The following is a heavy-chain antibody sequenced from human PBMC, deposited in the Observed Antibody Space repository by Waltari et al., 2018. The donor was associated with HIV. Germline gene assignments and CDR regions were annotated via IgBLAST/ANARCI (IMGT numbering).Heavy chain of an antibody. D-gene: IGHD3-3*01. V-gene: IGHV4-30-4*01. CDR3: VREVEILRPYGMDV. J-gene: IGHJ6*02. CDR1: GGSISSADYY. CDR2: IYYSGST. Sequence: QVQLQESGPGLVKPSQTLSLTCTVSGGSISSADYYWGWIRQPPGKGLEWIGYIYYSGSTNYNPSLKRRVTISVDTSKNQFSLKLSSVTAADTAVYYCVREVEILRPYGMDVWGQGTTVTVSS.